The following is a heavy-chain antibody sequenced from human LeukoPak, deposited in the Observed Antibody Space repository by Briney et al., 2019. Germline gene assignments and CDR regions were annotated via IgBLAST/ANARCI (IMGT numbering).Heavy chain of an antibody. CDR3: ATCRDEFGDYGFTS. V-gene: IGHV4-59*01. D-gene: IGHD4-17*01. CDR1: GDSISSNY. CDR2: IYNSGST. J-gene: IGHJ5*02. Sequence: SETLSLTCTVSGDSISSNYWSWIRQSPGKGLEWIGYIYNSGSTKYNPSLQSRVTISVDTSKNLFSLKLTSVTAADTAVYYCATCRDEFGDYGFTSWGQGTRVSVSS.